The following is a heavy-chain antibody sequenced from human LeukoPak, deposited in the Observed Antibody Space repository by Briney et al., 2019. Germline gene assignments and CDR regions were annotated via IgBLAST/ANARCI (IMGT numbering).Heavy chain of an antibody. CDR3: ARPYCTNGVCYGEYDY. J-gene: IGHJ4*02. CDR2: IYYSGST. D-gene: IGHD2-8*01. CDR1: GGSISSSSYY. V-gene: IGHV4-39*07. Sequence: SETLSLTCTVSGGSISSSSYYWGWIRQPPGKGLEWIGSIYYSGSTYYNPSLKSRVTISVDTSKNQFSLKLSSVTAADTAVYYCARPYCTNGVCYGEYDYWGQGTLVTVSS.